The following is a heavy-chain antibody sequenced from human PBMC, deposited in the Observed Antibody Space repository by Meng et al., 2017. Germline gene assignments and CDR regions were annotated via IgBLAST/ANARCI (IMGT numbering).Heavy chain of an antibody. D-gene: IGHD6-19*01. CDR3: ARDRGAVAGTNFDY. CDR1: GGSISSSNW. J-gene: IGHJ4*02. CDR2: IYHSGST. Sequence: HVQVQGSAPRLVKPSGTLSPTVAVSGGSISSSNWWSWVRQPPGKGLEWIGEIYHSGSTNYNPSLKSRVTISVDKSKNQFSLKLSSVTAADTAVYYCARDRGAVAGTNFDYWGQGTLVTVSS. V-gene: IGHV4-4*02.